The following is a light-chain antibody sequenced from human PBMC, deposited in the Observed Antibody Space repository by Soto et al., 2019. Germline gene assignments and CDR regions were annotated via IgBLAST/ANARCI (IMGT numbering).Light chain of an antibody. V-gene: IGLV2-14*01. J-gene: IGLJ1*01. CDR2: EVT. Sequence: QSVLTQPASVSGSPRQSITISCTGASSDVGSYTYVSWYQQHPGKAPKLMIYEVTNRPSGVSNRFSGSKSGNTASLTISGLQAEDEADYYCNSYTRSTKYVFGTGTKVTVL. CDR3: NSYTRSTKYV. CDR1: SSDVGSYTY.